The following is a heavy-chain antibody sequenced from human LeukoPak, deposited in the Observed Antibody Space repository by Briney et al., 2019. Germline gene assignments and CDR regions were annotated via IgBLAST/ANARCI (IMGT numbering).Heavy chain of an antibody. D-gene: IGHD3-10*01. J-gene: IGHJ5*02. CDR2: ISSSSSSYI. CDR3: ASEAVITMVRGVIKRFDP. V-gene: IGHV3-21*01. CDR1: GFTFSSYS. Sequence: NPGGSLRLSCAASGFTFSSYSMNWVRQAPGKGLEWVSSISSSSSSYIYYADSVTGRLTISRDTAKNSLYLQMNSLRAEDTAVYYCASEAVITMVRGVIKRFDPWGQGTLVTVSS.